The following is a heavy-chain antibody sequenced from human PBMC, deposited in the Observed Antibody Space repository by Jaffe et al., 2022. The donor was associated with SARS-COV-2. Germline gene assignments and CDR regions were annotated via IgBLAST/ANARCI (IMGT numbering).Heavy chain of an antibody. Sequence: EVQLVESGGGLVQPGRSLRLSCTASGFTFGDYAMSWVRQAPGKGLEWVGFIRSKAYGGTTEYAASVKGRFTISRDDSKSIAYLQMNSLKTEDTAVYYCTRAPLMITFGGVIVDWGQGTLVTVSS. J-gene: IGHJ4*02. D-gene: IGHD3-16*02. CDR1: GFTFGDYA. CDR3: TRAPLMITFGGVIVD. CDR2: IRSKAYGGTT. V-gene: IGHV3-49*04.